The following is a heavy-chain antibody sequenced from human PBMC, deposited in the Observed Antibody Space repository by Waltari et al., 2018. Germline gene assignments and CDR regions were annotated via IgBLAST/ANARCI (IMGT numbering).Heavy chain of an antibody. CDR3: ARLLEGATTDY. D-gene: IGHD1-26*01. V-gene: IGHV4-39*01. Sequence: QLQMQESGPGLVKPSETLSLTCTVSGGSISTDGYYWGWIRQPPGKGQEWIGSIYFRGSTHYNPSLKSRVSISVDTSKNQFSLKLSSVTAADTAIYYCARLLEGATTDYWGQGTLVTVSS. CDR2: IYFRGST. CDR1: GGSISTDGYY. J-gene: IGHJ4*02.